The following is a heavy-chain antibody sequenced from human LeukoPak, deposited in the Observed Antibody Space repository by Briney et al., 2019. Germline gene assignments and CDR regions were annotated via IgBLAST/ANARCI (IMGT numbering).Heavy chain of an antibody. V-gene: IGHV4-59*08. CDR2: IYYSGST. D-gene: IGHD3-22*01. Sequence: PSETLSLTCTVSGGSISSYYWSWIRQPPGKGLEWIGYIYYSGSTNYNPSLKSRVTISVDTSKNQFSLKLSSVTAADTAVYYCARLGDYYDSSGYRQGAFDIWGQGTMVTVSS. CDR1: GGSISSYY. J-gene: IGHJ3*02. CDR3: ARLGDYYDSSGYRQGAFDI.